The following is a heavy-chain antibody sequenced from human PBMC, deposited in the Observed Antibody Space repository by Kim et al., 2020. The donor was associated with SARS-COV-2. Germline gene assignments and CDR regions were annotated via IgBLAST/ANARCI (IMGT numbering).Heavy chain of an antibody. CDR1: GFTFSSYG. V-gene: IGHV3-30*18. D-gene: IGHD3-3*01. CDR3: AKGPRITIFGVVID. Sequence: GGSLRLSCAASGFTFSSYGMHWVRQAPGKGLEWVAVISYDGSNKYYADSVKGRFTISRDNSKNTLYLQMNSLRAEDTAVYYCAKGPRITIFGVVIDWGQGTLVTVSS. J-gene: IGHJ4*02. CDR2: ISYDGSNK.